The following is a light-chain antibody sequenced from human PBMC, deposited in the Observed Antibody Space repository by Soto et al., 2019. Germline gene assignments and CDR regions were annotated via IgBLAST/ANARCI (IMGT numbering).Light chain of an antibody. CDR2: RAS. CDR3: QEYNSY. Sequence: DIHMTQSPYTLSASVGDRVTITCRTGQIIDNWLAWYQQKPGKPPKLLIYRASSLETGVPSRFTGSGSGTEFTLTISNLQPYDSATYYRQEYNSYFGGGTKLEIK. V-gene: IGKV1-5*03. J-gene: IGKJ4*01. CDR1: QIIDNW.